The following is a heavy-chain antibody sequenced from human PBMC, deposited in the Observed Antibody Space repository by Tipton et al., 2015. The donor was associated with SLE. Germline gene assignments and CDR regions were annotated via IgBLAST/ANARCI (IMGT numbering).Heavy chain of an antibody. CDR3: ATPLGKPKPGAGFDI. V-gene: IGHV4-39*01. Sequence: LRLSCTVSGFSISSSSYTWGWIRQPPGKGLEWIGTIHYSGNTFYNPSLKSRVTISVDKPKNQFSLRLNSVTAADTAVYYCATPLGKPKPGAGFDIWGQGTMVTVSS. CDR1: GFSISSSSYT. CDR2: IHYSGNT. D-gene: IGHD7-27*01. J-gene: IGHJ3*02.